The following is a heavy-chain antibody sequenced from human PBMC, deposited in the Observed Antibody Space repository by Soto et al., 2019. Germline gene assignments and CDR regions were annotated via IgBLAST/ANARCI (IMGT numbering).Heavy chain of an antibody. J-gene: IGHJ4*02. CDR1: GFGFSHYA. CDR3: AKNQERELPRVIDF. V-gene: IGHV3-23*01. CDR2: VSVNGRT. D-gene: IGHD1-7*01. Sequence: GGSLRLSCAASGFGFSHYAMAWVRQAPGKGLEWVSGVSVNGRTNDADSVNGRFTSSRDNSKNMVFLQMNNLRAEDTALYYCAKNQERELPRVIDFWGQGTLVTVSS.